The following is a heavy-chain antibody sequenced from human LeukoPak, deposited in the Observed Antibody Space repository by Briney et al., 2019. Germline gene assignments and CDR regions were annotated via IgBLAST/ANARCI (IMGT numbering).Heavy chain of an antibody. V-gene: IGHV4-61*02. J-gene: IGHJ5*02. CDR2: IYTSGST. CDR1: GDSISSGNFY. CDR3: ARGTLTYWFDP. D-gene: IGHD1-1*01. Sequence: SETLPLTCTVSGDSISSGNFYWSWIRQPAGKGLEWIGRIYTSGSTNYNPSLKSRVTISVDTSKNQFSLKLSSVTAADTAVYYCARGTLTYWFDPWGQGTLVTVSS.